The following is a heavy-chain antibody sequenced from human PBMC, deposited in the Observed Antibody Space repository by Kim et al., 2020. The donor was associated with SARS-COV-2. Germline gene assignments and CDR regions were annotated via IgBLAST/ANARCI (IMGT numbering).Heavy chain of an antibody. CDR2: IYYSGST. V-gene: IGHV4-31*03. CDR3: ARGVRFGELLYGMDV. CDR1: GGSISSGGYY. J-gene: IGHJ6*02. D-gene: IGHD3-10*01. Sequence: SETLSLTCTVSGGSISSGGYYWSWIRQHPGKGLEWIGYIYYSGSTYYNPSLKSRVTISVDTSKNQFSLKLSSVTAADTAVYYCARGVRFGELLYGMDVWGQGTTVTVSS.